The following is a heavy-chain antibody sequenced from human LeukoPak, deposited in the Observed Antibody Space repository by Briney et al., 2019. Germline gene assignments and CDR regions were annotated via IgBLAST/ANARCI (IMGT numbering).Heavy chain of an antibody. D-gene: IGHD1-14*01. CDR3: ARSNQADDY. CDR1: GFTFSSYW. V-gene: IGHV3-74*01. CDR2: INPGGSST. J-gene: IGHJ4*02. Sequence: PGGSLRLSCAASGFTFSSYWMHWVRQVPGKGLVWVSRINPGGSSTAYADPVKGRFTISRDNAKNTLYLQMDSLRAEDTAIYYCARSNQADDYWGQGTLVTVSS.